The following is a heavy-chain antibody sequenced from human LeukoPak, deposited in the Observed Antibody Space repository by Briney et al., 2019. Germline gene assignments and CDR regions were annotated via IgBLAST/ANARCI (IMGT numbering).Heavy chain of an antibody. V-gene: IGHV1-2*04. J-gene: IGHJ1*01. CDR1: GYTSTGYY. Sequence: ASVKVSCKASGYTSTGYYMHWVRQAPGQGLEWMGWINPNSGGTNYAQKFQGWVTMTRDTSISTAYMELSRLRSDDTAVYYCARGQGVAARLQHWGQGTLVTVSS. CDR3: ARGQGVAARLQH. D-gene: IGHD6-19*01. CDR2: INPNSGGT.